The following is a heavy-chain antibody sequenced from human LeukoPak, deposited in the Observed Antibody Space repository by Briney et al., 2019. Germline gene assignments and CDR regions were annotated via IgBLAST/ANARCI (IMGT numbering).Heavy chain of an antibody. J-gene: IGHJ4*02. CDR1: GYSISSGYY. D-gene: IGHD5-12*01. V-gene: IGHV4-38-2*02. CDR3: ARASGYVFDY. CDR2: IYHSGST. Sequence: KTSETLSLTCTVSGYSISSGYYWGWIRQPPGKGLEWIGSIYHSGSTYYNPSLKSRVTISVDTSKNQFSLKLSSVTAADTAVYYCARASGYVFDYWGQGTLVTVSS.